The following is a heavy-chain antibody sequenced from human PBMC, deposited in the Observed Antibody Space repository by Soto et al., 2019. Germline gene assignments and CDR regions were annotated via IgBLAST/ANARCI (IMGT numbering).Heavy chain of an antibody. Sequence: QVQLVQSGAEVKKPGSSVKVSCKASGGTFSSYTISWVRQAPGQGLEWMGRIIPILGIANYAQKFQGRVRITADKTKSTAYMELSSLRSEDTAVYYCARDHGSIRYYDSSGPPDYWGQGTLVTVSS. CDR1: GGTFSSYT. CDR3: ARDHGSIRYYDSSGPPDY. CDR2: IIPILGIA. V-gene: IGHV1-69*08. J-gene: IGHJ4*02. D-gene: IGHD3-22*01.